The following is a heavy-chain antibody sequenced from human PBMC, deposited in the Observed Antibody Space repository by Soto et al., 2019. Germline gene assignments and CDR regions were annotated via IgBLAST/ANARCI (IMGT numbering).Heavy chain of an antibody. CDR2: ISGSGGST. CDR3: AKKGELSLNYYYYYMDV. CDR1: GFTFSSYA. J-gene: IGHJ6*03. D-gene: IGHD3-16*02. V-gene: IGHV3-23*01. Sequence: GGSLRLSCAASGFTFSSYAMSWVRQAPGKGLEWVSAISGSGGSTYYADSVKGRFTISRDNSKNTLYLQMNSLRAEDTAVYYCAKKGELSLNYYYYYMDVWGKGTTVTVSS.